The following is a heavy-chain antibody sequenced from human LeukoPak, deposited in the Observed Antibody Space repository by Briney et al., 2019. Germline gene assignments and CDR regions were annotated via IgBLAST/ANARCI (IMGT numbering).Heavy chain of an antibody. CDR1: GYTFTGFY. Sequence: ASVKVSCKASGYTFTGFYIHWVRQAPGQGLEWMGRINPNSGGTNYAQKFQGRVTMTRDTSISTAYMELSRLRSDDTAVYYCARDMREWLFQFFDYWGQGTLVTVSS. J-gene: IGHJ4*02. CDR2: INPNSGGT. D-gene: IGHD3-3*01. CDR3: ARDMREWLFQFFDY. V-gene: IGHV1-2*06.